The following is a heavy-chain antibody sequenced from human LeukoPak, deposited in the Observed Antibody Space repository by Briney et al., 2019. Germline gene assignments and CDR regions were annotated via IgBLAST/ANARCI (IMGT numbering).Heavy chain of an antibody. CDR1: GFTFSNAW. CDR3: PRFNWNEDYYFDY. Sequence: GGSLRLSCAASGFTFSNAWMSWVRQAPGKGLEWVGRIKSKTDGGTTDYAAPVKGRFTISRDDSKNTLYLQMNSLKTEDTAVYYCPRFNWNEDYYFDYWGQGTRVTVSS. J-gene: IGHJ4*02. CDR2: IKSKTDGGTT. V-gene: IGHV3-15*01. D-gene: IGHD1-20*01.